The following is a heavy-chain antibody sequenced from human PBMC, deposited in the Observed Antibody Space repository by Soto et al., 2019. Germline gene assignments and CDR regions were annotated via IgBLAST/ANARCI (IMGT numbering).Heavy chain of an antibody. CDR2: IYYRGNA. CDR1: DDSINSDKYY. J-gene: IGHJ4*02. Sequence: QLQLQESGPGLVKPSETLSLTCSVSDDSINSDKYYWGWIRQPPGKGLEWIGSIYYRGNAYYNPSLQPRVTTSLDKSKSQFSLKLNSVTAAASAVYFCARLEGLATISYYFDFWGPGALVTVSS. D-gene: IGHD3-9*01. V-gene: IGHV4-39*01. CDR3: ARLEGLATISYYFDF.